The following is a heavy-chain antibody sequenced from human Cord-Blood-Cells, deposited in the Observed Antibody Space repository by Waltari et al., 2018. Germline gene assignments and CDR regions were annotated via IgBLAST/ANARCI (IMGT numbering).Heavy chain of an antibody. CDR1: GFTFSSYW. J-gene: IGHJ3*02. Sequence: EVQLVESGGGLVQPGGSLRLSCAASGFTFSSYWMSWVRQAPGKELEWVANKKQDGSEKYYVDSVKGRFTISRDNAKNSLYLQMNSLRAEDTAVYYCARVMGLDAFDIWGQGTMVTVSS. CDR2: KKQDGSEK. V-gene: IGHV3-7*01. CDR3: ARVMGLDAFDI.